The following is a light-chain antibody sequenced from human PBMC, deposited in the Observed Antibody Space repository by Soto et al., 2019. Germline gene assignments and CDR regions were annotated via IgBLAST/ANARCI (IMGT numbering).Light chain of an antibody. CDR1: QSIRSN. J-gene: IGKJ2*01. V-gene: IGKV3-15*01. Sequence: EIVMTQSPATLSVSPGERATLSCRARQSIRSNLAWYQQKPGQAPRLVIYDASTRATGVPDRFSGTGSGTEFTLTITSLQSEDFAVYFCQQYHDWPPQYTFGLGTKLEIK. CDR2: DAS. CDR3: QQYHDWPPQYT.